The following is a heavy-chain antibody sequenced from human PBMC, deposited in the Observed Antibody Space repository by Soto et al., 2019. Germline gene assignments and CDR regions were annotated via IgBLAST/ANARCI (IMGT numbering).Heavy chain of an antibody. V-gene: IGHV3-23*01. CDR2: ISGSGGST. J-gene: IGHJ4*02. D-gene: IGHD3-22*01. CDR3: AKSAYRYYYDSSGYFLVYFDY. CDR1: GFTFSSYA. Sequence: EVQLLESGGGLVQPGGSLRLSCAASGFTFSSYAMSWVRQAPGKGLEWVSAISGSGGSTYYADSVKGRFTISRDNSNNTLYLQMNSLRAEDTAVYYCAKSAYRYYYDSSGYFLVYFDYWGQGTLVNVSS.